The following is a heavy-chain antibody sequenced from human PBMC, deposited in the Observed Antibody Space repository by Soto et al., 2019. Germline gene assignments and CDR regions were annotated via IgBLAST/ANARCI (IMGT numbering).Heavy chain of an antibody. Sequence: SETLSLTCTVCGGSISGYYWSWIRQPPGKGLEWIAYIHYSGSSNSNPSLKSRVTISVDTSRNQFSLKLTSVTAADTAVYYCARHSNEYRKSLDYWGQGTLVTVS. J-gene: IGHJ4*02. V-gene: IGHV4-59*08. CDR1: GGSISGYY. D-gene: IGHD1-1*01. CDR3: ARHSNEYRKSLDY. CDR2: IHYSGSS.